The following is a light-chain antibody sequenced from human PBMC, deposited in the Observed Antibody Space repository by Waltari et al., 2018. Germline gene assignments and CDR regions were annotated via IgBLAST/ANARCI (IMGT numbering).Light chain of an antibody. CDR1: HHIDNN. J-gene: IGKJ1*01. Sequence: IQMTQSPSSLSASIGDRVTITCRASHHIDNNLNWYQQKPGKAPKLLIYAASTLQSGVPSRFTGSGYGTDFTLTISSLQPEDIATYSCQQSYSTRWTFGQGTKVEIK. CDR2: AAS. V-gene: IGKV1-39*01. CDR3: QQSYSTRWT.